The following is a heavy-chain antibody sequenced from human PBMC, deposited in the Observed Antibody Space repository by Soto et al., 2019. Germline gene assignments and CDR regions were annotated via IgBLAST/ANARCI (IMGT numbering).Heavy chain of an antibody. CDR3: ARDQGITTFGVYSMYYYGMDV. Sequence: QVQLVQSGAEVKKPGASVKVSCKASGYTFTSSGISWVRQAPGQGLEWVGGISTDNGNTNYAQHLQCRVSLTTDTSTSTAYMDLRSLRSDDTAVYYCARDQGITTFGVYSMYYYGMDVWGQGTTVTVSS. D-gene: IGHD3-3*01. CDR2: ISTDNGNT. V-gene: IGHV1-18*01. J-gene: IGHJ6*02. CDR1: GYTFTSSG.